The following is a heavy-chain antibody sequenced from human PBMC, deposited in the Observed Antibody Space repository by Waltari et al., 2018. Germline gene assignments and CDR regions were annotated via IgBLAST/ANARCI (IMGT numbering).Heavy chain of an antibody. CDR3: AREGDDNSDYFRYYFDY. CDR2: IHHSGSA. V-gene: IGHV4-34*01. Sequence: HVLLQQWGIGLLNPSETLSLTCAVYDGSLTGYYWRWIRQSPGKGLEWIGEIHHSGSANYNPSLESRLSISVDTANNQFSLRLSFVTAADTAMYYCAREGDDNSDYFRYYFDYWGQGTLVTVSS. CDR1: DGSLTGYY. D-gene: IGHD3-22*01. J-gene: IGHJ4*02.